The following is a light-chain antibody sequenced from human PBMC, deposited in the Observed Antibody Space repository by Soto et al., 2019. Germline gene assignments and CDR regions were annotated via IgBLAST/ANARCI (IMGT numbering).Light chain of an antibody. CDR1: SSDVGGYNY. CDR2: DVS. J-gene: IGLJ2*01. Sequence: QSALTQPASVSGSPGQSITISCTGTSSDVGGYNYVSWYQQHPGKAPKLMIYDVSNRPSGVSNRFSGSKSGNTASLTISGLQAEAEADYYCSSYTSSSTVVCGGGTKLTVL. V-gene: IGLV2-14*01. CDR3: SSYTSSSTVV.